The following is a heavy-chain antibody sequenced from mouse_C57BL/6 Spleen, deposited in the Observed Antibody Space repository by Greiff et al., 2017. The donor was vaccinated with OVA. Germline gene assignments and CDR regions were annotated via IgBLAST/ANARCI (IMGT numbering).Heavy chain of an antibody. D-gene: IGHD2-3*01. CDR3: ARSYDGYSYYYAMDY. CDR1: GYSFTDYN. CDR2: INPNYGST. Sequence: VQLQQSGPELVKPGASVKISCKASGYSFTDYNMNWVKQSNGKSLEWIGVINPNYGSTSYNQNFKGKATLTVDQSSSTAYMQLNSLTSEDSAVYYCARSYDGYSYYYAMDYWGQGTSVTVSS. J-gene: IGHJ4*01. V-gene: IGHV1-39*01.